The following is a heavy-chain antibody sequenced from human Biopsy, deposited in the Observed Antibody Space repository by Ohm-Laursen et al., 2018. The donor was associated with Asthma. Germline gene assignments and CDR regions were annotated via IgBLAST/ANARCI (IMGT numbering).Heavy chain of an antibody. J-gene: IGHJ6*02. CDR1: GDSFSNYA. V-gene: IGHV1-69*13. Sequence: SVNVSCKASGDSFSNYAISWVRQAPGQGLEWMGGLIPVLGTPDHAQMFEGRVTVTADESTSTAYMELSSLSSEDTAVYYCARGYSGSDRIVYYYSGLEVWGQGTTVTVSS. D-gene: IGHD5-12*01. CDR3: ARGYSGSDRIVYYYSGLEV. CDR2: LIPVLGTP.